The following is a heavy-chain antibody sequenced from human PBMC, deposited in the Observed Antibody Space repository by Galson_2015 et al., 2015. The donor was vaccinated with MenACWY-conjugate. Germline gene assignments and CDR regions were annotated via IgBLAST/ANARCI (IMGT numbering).Heavy chain of an antibody. D-gene: IGHD6-19*01. Sequence: SLRLSCATSGFTFSNSWMGWVRQAPGKGLEWVANIKHDGSGKFYVDSVKGRFIISRDNAKNSLYLQMDSLRAEDTAVYFCARAKEQWLSKTLEVWGQGTVVTVSS. CDR2: IKHDGSGK. V-gene: IGHV3-7*01. CDR1: GFTFSNSW. J-gene: IGHJ3*01. CDR3: ARAKEQWLSKTLEV.